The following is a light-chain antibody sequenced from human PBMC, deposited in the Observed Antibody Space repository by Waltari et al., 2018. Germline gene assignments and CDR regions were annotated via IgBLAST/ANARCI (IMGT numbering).Light chain of an antibody. CDR3: QQTHGIPWT. V-gene: IGKV1-39*01. CDR2: AAY. J-gene: IGKJ1*01. CDR1: QNITRY. Sequence: DIQVTQSPSYLSASVGDKVSITCPASQNITRYLCWYQKRPGKAPNPLIYAAYTLQSGVPSRFTGSGSGTDFTLTIRLLEPEDFATYYYQQTHGIPWTFGQGTKVEIK.